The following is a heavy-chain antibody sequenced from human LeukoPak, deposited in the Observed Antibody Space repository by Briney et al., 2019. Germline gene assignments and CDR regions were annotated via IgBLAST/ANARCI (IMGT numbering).Heavy chain of an antibody. D-gene: IGHD6-13*01. V-gene: IGHV1-3*01. Sequence: GASVKVSCKASGYTFTSYAMHWVRQAPGQRLEWMGWINAGNGNTKYSQKFQGRVTITRGTSASTAYMELSSLRSEDTAVYYCARGKRAAAAGTGTYYYYGMDVWGKGTTVTVSS. CDR2: INAGNGNT. J-gene: IGHJ6*04. CDR1: GYTFTSYA. CDR3: ARGKRAAAAGTGTYYYYGMDV.